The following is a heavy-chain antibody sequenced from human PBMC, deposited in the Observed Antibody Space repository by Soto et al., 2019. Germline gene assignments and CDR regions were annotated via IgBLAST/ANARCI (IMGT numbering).Heavy chain of an antibody. CDR1: GDSISSGPYY. CDR3: AAPQGYDFWSGYYTQYYYYGMDV. Sequence: SETLSLTCTVSGDSISSGPYYWGWIRQPPGKDLEWIGSIYYSGSTYYNPSFKSRVTISVDTSKKQFSLKLSSVTAADTVVYYCAAPQGYDFWSGYYTQYYYYGMDVWGQGTTVTVSS. J-gene: IGHJ6*02. D-gene: IGHD3-3*01. V-gene: IGHV4-39*01. CDR2: IYYSGST.